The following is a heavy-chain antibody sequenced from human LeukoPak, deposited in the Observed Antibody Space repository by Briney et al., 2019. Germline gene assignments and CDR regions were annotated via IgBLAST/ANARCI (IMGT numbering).Heavy chain of an antibody. Sequence: GGSLRLSCAASGFTVSRNYMSWVRQAPGKGLEWVSSISSSSSYIYYADSVKGRFTISRDNAKNSLYLQMNSLRAEDTAVYYCARVLSGRTRILWFGELNRAYAFDIWGQGTMVTVSS. CDR1: GFTVSRNY. D-gene: IGHD3-10*01. CDR2: ISSSSSYI. CDR3: ARVLSGRTRILWFGELNRAYAFDI. J-gene: IGHJ3*02. V-gene: IGHV3-21*01.